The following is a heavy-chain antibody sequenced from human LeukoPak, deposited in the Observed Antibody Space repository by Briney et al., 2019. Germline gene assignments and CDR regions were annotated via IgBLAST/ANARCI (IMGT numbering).Heavy chain of an antibody. D-gene: IGHD3-22*01. J-gene: IGHJ4*02. CDR1: GGSINSSSYY. Sequence: PSETLSLTCTVSGGSINSSSYYWGWIRQPPGKGLEWIGSIFYSGNTYDNPSLKSRVTISVKTSKNQFSLKLSSVTAADTAIYYCARVTGYMIEDYFDYWGQGTLVTVSS. CDR3: ARVTGYMIEDYFDY. CDR2: IFYSGNT. V-gene: IGHV4-39*07.